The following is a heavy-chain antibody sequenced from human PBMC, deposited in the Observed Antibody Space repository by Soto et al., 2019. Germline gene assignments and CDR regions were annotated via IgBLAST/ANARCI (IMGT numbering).Heavy chain of an antibody. J-gene: IGHJ4*02. CDR3: ASGSSSWFPIGY. D-gene: IGHD6-13*01. CDR1: ASSLSSGGYY. V-gene: IGHV4-31*03. Sequence: SETLSFTCTVSASSLSSGGYYWRWIRQHPGKGLEWIGHIYHSGSTYYNPSLKSRLTISVDTSKNQFSLKLGSVPAAATPVYDCASGSSSWFPIGYWDQGTRFTVAS. CDR2: IYHSGST.